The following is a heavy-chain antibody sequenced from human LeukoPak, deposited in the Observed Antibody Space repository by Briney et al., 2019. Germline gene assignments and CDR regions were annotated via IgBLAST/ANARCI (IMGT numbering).Heavy chain of an antibody. D-gene: IGHD2-2*01. Sequence: SETLSLTCTVSGGSISSYYWSWIRQPPGKGLEWIGYIYYSGSTNYNPSLKSRVTISVDTSKNQFSLKLSSVTAADTAVYYCARAGYCSSTSCYLFGAFDIWGLGTMVTVSS. CDR1: GGSISSYY. CDR2: IYYSGST. J-gene: IGHJ3*02. V-gene: IGHV4-59*01. CDR3: ARAGYCSSTSCYLFGAFDI.